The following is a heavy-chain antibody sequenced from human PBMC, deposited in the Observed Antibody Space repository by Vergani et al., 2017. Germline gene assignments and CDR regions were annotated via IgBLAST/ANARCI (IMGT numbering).Heavy chain of an antibody. CDR3: AKADPRNSGYDYLYYYHAMDV. D-gene: IGHD5-12*01. Sequence: EVQLLESGGGLVQPGGSLRLSCAASGFTFSSYAMSWVRQAPGKGLEWVSAISGSGGSTYYADSVKGRFTISRDNSKNTLYLQMNSLRAEDTAVYYCAKADPRNSGYDYLYYYHAMDVGGQGTTVTVSS. J-gene: IGHJ6*02. CDR1: GFTFSSYA. CDR2: ISGSGGST. V-gene: IGHV3-23*01.